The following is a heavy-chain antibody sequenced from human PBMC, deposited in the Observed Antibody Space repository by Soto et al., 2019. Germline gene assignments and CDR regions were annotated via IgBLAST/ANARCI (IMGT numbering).Heavy chain of an antibody. V-gene: IGHV4-39*01. CDR1: GGSISSSSYY. CDR2: IYYSGST. Sequence: QLQLQESGPGLVKPSETLSLTCTVSGGSISSSSYYWGWIRQPPGKGLEWIGSIYYSGSTYYNPSLKSRVTISVDTSKNQFSLKLSSVTAADTAVYYCASPAMVRGEYYFDYWGQGTLVTVSS. D-gene: IGHD3-10*01. J-gene: IGHJ4*02. CDR3: ASPAMVRGEYYFDY.